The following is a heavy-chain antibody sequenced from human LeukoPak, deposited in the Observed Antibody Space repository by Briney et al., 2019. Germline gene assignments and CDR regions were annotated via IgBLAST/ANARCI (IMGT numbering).Heavy chain of an antibody. Sequence: GGSLRLSCAASGFTFSSYGMHWVRQAPGKGLEWVAFIRYDGSNKYYADSVKGRFTISRDNAKNSLYLQMNSLRAEDTAVYYCAGGIQFDYWGQGTLVTVSS. CDR1: GFTFSSYG. CDR2: IRYDGSNK. J-gene: IGHJ4*02. V-gene: IGHV3-30*02. CDR3: AGGIQFDY.